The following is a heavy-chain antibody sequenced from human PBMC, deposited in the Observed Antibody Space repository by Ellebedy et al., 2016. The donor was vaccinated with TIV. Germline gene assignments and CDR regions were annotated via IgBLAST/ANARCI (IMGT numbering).Heavy chain of an antibody. Sequence: GESLKISXAASGFTFSSYGMHWVRKAPGKGLEWVAVIWYDGSNKYYADSVKGRFTISRDNSKNTLYLQMNSLRAEDTAVYYCARGWEYSSSYDFDYWGQGTLVTVSS. CDR3: ARGWEYSSSYDFDY. J-gene: IGHJ4*02. V-gene: IGHV3-33*01. D-gene: IGHD6-13*01. CDR2: IWYDGSNK. CDR1: GFTFSSYG.